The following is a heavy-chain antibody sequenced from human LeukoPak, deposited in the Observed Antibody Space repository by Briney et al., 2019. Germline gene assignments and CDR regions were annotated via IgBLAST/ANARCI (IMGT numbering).Heavy chain of an antibody. CDR2: ISYDGSNK. CDR3: ARTLGMIVVDNDY. D-gene: IGHD3-22*01. J-gene: IGHJ4*02. Sequence: GSLRLSCAASGFTFSSYGMHWVRQAPGKGLEWVAVISYDGSNKYYADSVKGRFTISRDNSKNTLYLQMNSLRAEDTAVYYCARTLGMIVVDNDYWGQGTLVTVSS. V-gene: IGHV3-30*19. CDR1: GFTFSSYG.